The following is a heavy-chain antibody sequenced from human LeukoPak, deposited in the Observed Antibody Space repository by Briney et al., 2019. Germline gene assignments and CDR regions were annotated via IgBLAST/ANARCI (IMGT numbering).Heavy chain of an antibody. CDR1: GFTFSSYA. Sequence: GGSLRLSCAASGFTFSSYAMHGVRQAPGKAREGVTVISYDGSNKCYADSVKGRFTISRDNSKNTLYLQMNSLRAEDTAAYYCARVRSAGGVATIPYFDYWGQGTLVTVSS. CDR3: ARVRSAGGVATIPYFDY. V-gene: IGHV3-30*04. D-gene: IGHD5-12*01. CDR2: ISYDGSNK. J-gene: IGHJ4*02.